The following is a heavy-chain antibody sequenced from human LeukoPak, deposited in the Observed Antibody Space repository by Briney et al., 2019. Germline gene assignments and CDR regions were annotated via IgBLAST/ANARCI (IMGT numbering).Heavy chain of an antibody. CDR2: INHSGST. CDR1: GGSFSGYY. CDR3: ARVVVTIYYYYGMDV. Sequence: PSETLSLTCAVYGGSFSGYYWSWIRQPPGKGLEWIGEINHSGSTNYSPSLKSRVTISVDTSKNQFSLKLSSVTAADTAVYYCARVVVTIYYYYGMDVWGQGTTVTVSS. V-gene: IGHV4-34*01. D-gene: IGHD5-24*01. J-gene: IGHJ6*02.